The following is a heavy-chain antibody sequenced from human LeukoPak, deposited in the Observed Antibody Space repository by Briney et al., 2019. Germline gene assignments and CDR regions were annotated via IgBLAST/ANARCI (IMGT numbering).Heavy chain of an antibody. J-gene: IGHJ4*02. D-gene: IGHD3-3*01. CDR2: INHSGST. Sequence: SETLSLTCAVYGGSFNGYYWSWIRQPPGKGLEWIGEINHSGSTNYNPSLKSRVTISVDTSKNQFSLKLSSVTAADTAMYYCARGVGHRITIFGVVRTRFDYWGQGALVTVSS. V-gene: IGHV4-34*01. CDR1: GGSFNGYY. CDR3: ARGVGHRITIFGVVRTRFDY.